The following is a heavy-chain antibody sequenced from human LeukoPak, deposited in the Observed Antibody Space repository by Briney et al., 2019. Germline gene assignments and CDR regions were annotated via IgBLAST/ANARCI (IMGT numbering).Heavy chain of an antibody. Sequence: SETLSLTCAVYGESFIYNYWTWIRQPPGKGLEWIGEINHSGSTNYNPSLKSRVTMSVDRAKNQFSLNLSSVAAADTAVYYCARRRVGTTFYYYYYMDVWGKGTTVTISS. CDR2: INHSGST. V-gene: IGHV4-34*01. CDR3: ARRRVGTTFYYYYYMDV. J-gene: IGHJ6*03. CDR1: GESFIYNY. D-gene: IGHD1-26*01.